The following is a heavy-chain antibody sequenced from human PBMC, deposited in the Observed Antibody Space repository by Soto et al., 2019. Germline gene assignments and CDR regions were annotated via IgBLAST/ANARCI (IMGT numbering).Heavy chain of an antibody. J-gene: IGHJ5*02. CDR2: ISYDGSNK. CDR1: GFTFSSYG. Sequence: QVQLVEFGGGVVQPGRSLRLSCAASGFTFSSYGMHWVRQAPGKGLEWVAVISYDGSNKYYADSVKGRFTISRDNSKNTLYLQMNSLRAEDTAVYYCAKDSGPSTVTTFWWFDPWGQGTLVTVSS. V-gene: IGHV3-30*18. CDR3: AKDSGPSTVTTFWWFDP. D-gene: IGHD4-17*01.